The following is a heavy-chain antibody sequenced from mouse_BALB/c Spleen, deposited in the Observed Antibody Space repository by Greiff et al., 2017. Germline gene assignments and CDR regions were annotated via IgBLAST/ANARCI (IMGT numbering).Heavy chain of an antibody. CDR1: GYTFTSYT. D-gene: IGHD1-1*01. CDR3: ARGGAVPLDY. Sequence: QVQLQQSAAELARPGASVKMSCKASGYTFTSYTMHWVKQRPGQGLEWIGYINPSSGYTEYNQKFKDKTTLTADKSSSTAYMQLSSLTSEDSAVYYCARGGAVPLDYWGQGTTLTVSS. J-gene: IGHJ2*01. CDR2: INPSSGYT. V-gene: IGHV1-4*02.